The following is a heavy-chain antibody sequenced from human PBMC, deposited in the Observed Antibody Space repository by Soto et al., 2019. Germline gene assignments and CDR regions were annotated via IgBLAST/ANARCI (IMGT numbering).Heavy chain of an antibody. CDR1: GFTFSSDA. J-gene: IGHJ4*02. CDR3: TKESSWHFYDSSGYPDC. D-gene: IGHD3-22*01. V-gene: IGHV3-23*01. Sequence: GGSLRLSCAASGFTFSSDALSWVRQAPGKGLERVSSISGSGGSTYYADSVKGRFTISRDESKKTLYLQMNSLRVEDRAVYYCTKESSWHFYDSSGYPDCWGQGTQVTVSS. CDR2: ISGSGGST.